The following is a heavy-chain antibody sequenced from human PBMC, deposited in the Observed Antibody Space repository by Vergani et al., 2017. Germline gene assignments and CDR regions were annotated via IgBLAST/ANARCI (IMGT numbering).Heavy chain of an antibody. CDR1: GFTFDDYT. CDR3: AKAYGGFYYFDY. D-gene: IGHD4/OR15-4a*01. V-gene: IGHV3-43*01. J-gene: IGHJ4*02. Sequence: EVQLVESGGVVVQPGGSLRLSCAASGFTFDDYTMHWVRQAPGKGLEWVSLISWDGGSTYYADSVKGRFTISRDNSKNSLYLQMNSLRAEDTAVYYCAKAYGGFYYFDYWGQGTLVTVSS. CDR2: ISWDGGST.